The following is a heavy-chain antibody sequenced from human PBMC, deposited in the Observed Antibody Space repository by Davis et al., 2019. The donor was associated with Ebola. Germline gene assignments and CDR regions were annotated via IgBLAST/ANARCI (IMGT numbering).Heavy chain of an antibody. CDR1: GFTFSSYW. CDR2: INSDGSST. V-gene: IGHV3-74*01. D-gene: IGHD3-22*01. Sequence: GESLKISCAASGFTFSSYWMHWVRQAPGKGLVWVSRINSDGSSTSYADSVKGRFTISRDNSKNTVSLQMSSLRAEDTAVYYCAKDTHNTYYNYCDSWGQGTLVTVSS. CDR3: AKDTHNTYYNYCDS. J-gene: IGHJ4*02.